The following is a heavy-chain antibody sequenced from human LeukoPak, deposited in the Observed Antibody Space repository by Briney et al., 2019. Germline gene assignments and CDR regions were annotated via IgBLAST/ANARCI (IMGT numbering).Heavy chain of an antibody. V-gene: IGHV3-15*01. CDR2: IKSKTDGGTT. J-gene: IGHJ4*02. Sequence: PGGSLRLSCAASGFTFSNAWMSWVRQAPGKGLEWVGRIKSKTDGGTTDYVAPVKGRFTISRDDSKNTLYLQMNSLKTEDTAVYYCTTAFAEYYDYVWGSYRQGTDYWGQGTLVTVSS. D-gene: IGHD3-16*02. CDR3: TTAFAEYYDYVWGSYRQGTDY. CDR1: GFTFSNAW.